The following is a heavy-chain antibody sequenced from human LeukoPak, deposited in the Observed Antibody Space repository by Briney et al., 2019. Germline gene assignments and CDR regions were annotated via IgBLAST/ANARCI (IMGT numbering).Heavy chain of an antibody. V-gene: IGHV1-18*01. J-gene: IGHJ4*02. Sequence: VKVSCKASGYTFTSYSIGWVRQAPGQGLEWMGWISAYNGNTNYAQKLQGRVTMTTDTSTSTAYMELRSLRSDDTAVYYCARDSTVDTAMVPYFDYWGQGTLVTVSS. CDR3: ARDSTVDTAMVPYFDY. D-gene: IGHD5-18*01. CDR2: ISAYNGNT. CDR1: GYTFTSYS.